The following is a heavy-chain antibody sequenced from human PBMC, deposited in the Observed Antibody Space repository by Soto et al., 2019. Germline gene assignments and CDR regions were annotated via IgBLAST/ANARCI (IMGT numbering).Heavy chain of an antibody. CDR2: INPNSGGT. CDR1: GYTFTGYY. J-gene: IGHJ3*02. Sequence: GASVKVSCKASGYTFTGYYMHWVRQAPGQGLEWMGWINPNSGGTNYAQKFQGWVTMTRDTSISTAYMELSRLRSDDTAVYSCARERTIFGVPPDAFDIWGQGTMVTVSS. V-gene: IGHV1-2*04. CDR3: ARERTIFGVPPDAFDI. D-gene: IGHD3-3*01.